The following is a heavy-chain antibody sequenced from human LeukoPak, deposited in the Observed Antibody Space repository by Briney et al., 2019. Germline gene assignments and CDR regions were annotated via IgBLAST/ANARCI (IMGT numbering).Heavy chain of an antibody. V-gene: IGHV4-39*01. D-gene: IGHD3-10*01. Sequence: PSETLSLTCTVSGGSISSDTYYWAWIRQPPGKGLEWIGSIYYSGSTYYNPSLKSRVTISVDTSRNQFSLRLSSVTAADTAVYYCARNITMVDSYSFGYWGQGTLVTVSS. CDR3: ARNITMVDSYSFGY. J-gene: IGHJ4*02. CDR2: IYYSGST. CDR1: GGSISSDTYY.